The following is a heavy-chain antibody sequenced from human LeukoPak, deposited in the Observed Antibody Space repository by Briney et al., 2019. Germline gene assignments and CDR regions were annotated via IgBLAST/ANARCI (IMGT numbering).Heavy chain of an antibody. CDR2: IKQGGSEK. V-gene: IGHV3-7*01. Sequence: PGGSLRLSCAASGFTFSSYWMSWVRQAPGKGLEWVANIKQGGSEKYYVDSVKGRFTISRDNAKNSLYLQMNSLRAEDTAVYYCARRNVLRYFDWLLSVSSPWFDPWGQGTLVTVSS. D-gene: IGHD3-9*01. CDR3: ARRNVLRYFDWLLSVSSPWFDP. CDR1: GFTFSSYW. J-gene: IGHJ5*02.